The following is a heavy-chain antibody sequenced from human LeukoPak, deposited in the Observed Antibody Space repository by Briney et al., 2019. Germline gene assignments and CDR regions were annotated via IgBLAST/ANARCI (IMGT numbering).Heavy chain of an antibody. D-gene: IGHD2-2*02. CDR2: IYHSGST. V-gene: IGHV4-30-2*01. J-gene: IGHJ5*02. Sequence: SETLSLTCTVSGGSISSGGYYWSWIRQPPGKGLEWIGYIYHSGSTYYNPSLKSRVTISVDRSKNQFSLKLSSVTAADTAVYYCARGVVVPAAIGGWFDPWGQGTLVTVSS. CDR3: ARGVVVPAAIGGWFDP. CDR1: GGSISSGGYY.